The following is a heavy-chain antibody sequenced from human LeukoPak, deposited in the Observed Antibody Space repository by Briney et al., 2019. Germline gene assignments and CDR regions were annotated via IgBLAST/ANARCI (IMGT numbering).Heavy chain of an antibody. J-gene: IGHJ3*02. CDR1: GFTVVTYA. V-gene: IGHV3-23*01. Sequence: PGGSLTLSRAASGFTVVTYAMSWASPPPGKGLQWVSVIRDSGASTYYADCVKGRFTISTDNSKNTLYLQMNSLGAEDTAVYYCAKAGRSGRYRGWPFDIWGQGTMVTVSS. CDR3: AKAGRSGRYRGWPFDI. D-gene: IGHD6-19*01. CDR2: IRDSGAST.